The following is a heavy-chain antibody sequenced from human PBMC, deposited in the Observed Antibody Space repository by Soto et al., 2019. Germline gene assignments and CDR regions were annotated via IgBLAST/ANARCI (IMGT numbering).Heavy chain of an antibody. J-gene: IGHJ3*01. CDR2: ITPYNGNT. Sequence: QVQLVQSGAEVKNPGASVKVSCQASIYLFGAFGISWVRQAPGQGLEWMGWITPYNGNTHYAEKFQDRVTMTADKSTTTAYMEVRRLTSDDTAVYFCARISARRNDFDVWGQGTVVTVSS. CDR3: ARISARRNDFDV. V-gene: IGHV1-18*01. CDR1: IYLFGAFG.